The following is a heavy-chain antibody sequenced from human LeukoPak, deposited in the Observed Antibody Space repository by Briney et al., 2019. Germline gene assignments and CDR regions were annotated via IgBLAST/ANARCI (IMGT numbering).Heavy chain of an antibody. J-gene: IGHJ4*02. CDR2: IIPIFGTA. V-gene: IGHV1-69*06. D-gene: IGHD3-10*01. Sequence: SVKVSCKASVGTFSSYAISWVRQAPGQGLEWMGGIIPIFGTANYAQKFQGRVTITADKSTSTAYMELSSLRSEDTAVYYCAREKEGLLTFDYWGQGTLVTVSS. CDR3: AREKEGLLTFDY. CDR1: VGTFSSYA.